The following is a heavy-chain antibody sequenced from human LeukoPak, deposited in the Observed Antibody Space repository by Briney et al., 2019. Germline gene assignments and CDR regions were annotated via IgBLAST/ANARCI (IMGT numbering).Heavy chain of an antibody. Sequence: GGSLRLSCAASGFTFSDYYMSWIRQAPGKGLEWVSYISSSGSTIYYADSVKGRFTISRDNAKNSLYLQMNSLRAEDTAVYYCAREVATIVSCSGGSCYSGVPFYYYMDVWGKGTTVTVSS. D-gene: IGHD2-15*01. J-gene: IGHJ6*03. CDR2: ISSSGSTI. CDR1: GFTFSDYY. CDR3: AREVATIVSCSGGSCYSGVPFYYYMDV. V-gene: IGHV3-11*01.